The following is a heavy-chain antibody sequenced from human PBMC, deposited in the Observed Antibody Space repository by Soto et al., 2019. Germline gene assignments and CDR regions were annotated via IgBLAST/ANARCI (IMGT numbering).Heavy chain of an antibody. V-gene: IGHV4-34*01. J-gene: IGHJ3*02. D-gene: IGHD4-4*01. CDR1: GGSFSGYY. CDR3: ARAWDRLIQSSNEDAFDI. Sequence: SETLSLTCAVYGGSFSGYYWSWIRQPPGKGLEWIGEINHSGSTNYNPSLKSRVTISVDTSKNQFSLKLSSVTAADTAVYYCARAWDRLIQSSNEDAFDIWGQGTMVTVSS. CDR2: INHSGST.